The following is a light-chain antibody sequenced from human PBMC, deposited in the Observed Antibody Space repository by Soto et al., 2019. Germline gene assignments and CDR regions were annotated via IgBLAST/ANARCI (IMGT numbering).Light chain of an antibody. CDR1: SSEVGGYNY. Sequence: QSVLTQPASVSGSPGQSITISCTGTSSEVGGYNYVSWYQQHPGKAPKFMIYDVSGRPSGVPNRFSGSKSGNTASLTISGLQAEDEADYYCCSYATSNTRQIVFGTGTKVTVL. V-gene: IGLV2-14*03. J-gene: IGLJ1*01. CDR2: DVS. CDR3: CSYATSNTRQIV.